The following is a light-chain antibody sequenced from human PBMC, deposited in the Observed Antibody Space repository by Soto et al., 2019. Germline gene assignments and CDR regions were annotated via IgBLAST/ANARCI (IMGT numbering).Light chain of an antibody. V-gene: IGLV1-44*01. J-gene: IGLJ3*02. CDR3: AAWDDNLNGGV. Sequence: QSVLTQPPSASGTPGQRVTISCSGSSTNIGSNTVNWYQQFPGTAPKLLIYSNNQRSSGVPDRFSGSKSGTSASLAISALQSEDEADYYCAAWDDNLNGGVFGGGTKLTVL. CDR2: SNN. CDR1: STNIGSNT.